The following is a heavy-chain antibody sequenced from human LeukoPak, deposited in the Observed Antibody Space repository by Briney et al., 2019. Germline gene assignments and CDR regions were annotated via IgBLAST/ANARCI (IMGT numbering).Heavy chain of an antibody. CDR3: ARRRWGNSASWFDP. Sequence: SETLSLTCTVSGGSISSSSYYWGWIRQPPGKGLEWIGSIYYSGSTYYNPSLKSRVTISVDTSKNQFSLKLSSVTAADTAVYYCARRRWGNSASWFDPWGQGTLVTVSS. CDR1: GGSISSSSYY. CDR2: IYYSGST. J-gene: IGHJ5*02. D-gene: IGHD4-23*01. V-gene: IGHV4-39*01.